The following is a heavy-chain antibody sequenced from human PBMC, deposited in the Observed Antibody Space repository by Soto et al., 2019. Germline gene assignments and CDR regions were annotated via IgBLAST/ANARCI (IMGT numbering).Heavy chain of an antibody. CDR1: GGSISSGGYS. Sequence: SETLSLTCAVSGGSISSGGYSWSWIRQPPGKGLEWIGYIYHSGSTYYNSSLKSRVTISVDRSKNQLSLKLSSVTAADTAVYYCARVPTPWGQGTLVTVS. CDR3: ARVPTP. V-gene: IGHV4-30-2*01. J-gene: IGHJ5*02. CDR2: IYHSGST. D-gene: IGHD2-2*01.